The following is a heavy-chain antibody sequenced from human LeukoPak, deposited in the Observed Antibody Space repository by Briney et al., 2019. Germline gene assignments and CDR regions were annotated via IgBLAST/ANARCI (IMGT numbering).Heavy chain of an antibody. CDR2: ISYDGSNK. CDR1: GFTFSSYG. J-gene: IGHJ5*02. V-gene: IGHV3-30*03. CDR3: ASFSGWYL. D-gene: IGHD6-19*01. Sequence: GRSLRLSCAASGFTFSSYGMHWVRQAPGKGLEWVAVISYDGSNKYYADSVKGRFTISRDNSKNTLYLQMTSLRAEDTAVYYCASFSGWYLWGQGTLVTVSS.